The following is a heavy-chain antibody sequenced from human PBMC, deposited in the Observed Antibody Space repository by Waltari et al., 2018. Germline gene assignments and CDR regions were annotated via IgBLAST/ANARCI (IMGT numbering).Heavy chain of an antibody. CDR1: GGSISSYY. V-gene: IGHV4-59*01. CDR3: ARGHRRAYYFDY. Sequence: QVQLQKSGPGLVKPSETLSLTCTVSGGSISSYYWSWIRQPPGKGLEWIGYIYYSGSPNYNPSLKSRVTISVDTSKNQFSLKLSSVTAADTAVYYCARGHRRAYYFDYWGQGTLVTVSS. CDR2: IYYSGSP. J-gene: IGHJ4*02.